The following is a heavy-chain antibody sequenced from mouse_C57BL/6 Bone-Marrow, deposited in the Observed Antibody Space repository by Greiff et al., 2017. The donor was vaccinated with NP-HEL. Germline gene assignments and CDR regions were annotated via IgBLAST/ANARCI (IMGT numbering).Heavy chain of an antibody. D-gene: IGHD2-13*01. CDR1: GYTFTDYY. Sequence: SGPELVKPGASVKISCKASGYTFTDYYINWVKQRPGQGLEWIGWIFPGSGSTYYNEKFQGKATFTVDKSSSTAYMLLSSLTSEDSAVYFGAREDYSYWYVDVWGTGTTVTVSS. CDR2: IFPGSGST. V-gene: IGHV1-75*01. CDR3: AREDYSYWYVDV. J-gene: IGHJ1*03.